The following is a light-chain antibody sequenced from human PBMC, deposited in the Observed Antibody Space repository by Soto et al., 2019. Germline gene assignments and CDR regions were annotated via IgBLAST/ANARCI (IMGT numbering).Light chain of an antibody. CDR3: QQRNNWYT. J-gene: IGKJ2*01. CDR1: QSVRKF. Sequence: VLTQSPATLSLSPGERATLSCRASQSVRKFLAWYQQKPGQAPRLLIYDASSRATGIPARFSGSGSGTDFTLTISSLEPEDFAVYYCQQRNNWYTFGQGTKLEIK. CDR2: DAS. V-gene: IGKV3-11*01.